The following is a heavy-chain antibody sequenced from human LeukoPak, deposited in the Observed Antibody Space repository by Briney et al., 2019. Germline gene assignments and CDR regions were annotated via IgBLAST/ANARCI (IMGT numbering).Heavy chain of an antibody. J-gene: IGHJ4*02. CDR3: TRERRGSYYAFES. V-gene: IGHV3-11*05. Sequence: GGSLRLSCAASGFSVSDYSISWIRQSPGKGPEWISYVMSGRGSTNYADSVKGRFTISRDNAKNSVALQLDGLKADDTAVYFCTRERRGSYYAFESWGQGTLVTVSS. CDR2: VMSGRGST. D-gene: IGHD3-16*01. CDR1: GFSVSDYS.